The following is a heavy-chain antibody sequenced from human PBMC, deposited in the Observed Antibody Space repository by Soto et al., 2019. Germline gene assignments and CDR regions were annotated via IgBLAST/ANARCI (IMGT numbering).Heavy chain of an antibody. CDR1: GFIFSDSS. J-gene: IGHJ2*01. V-gene: IGHV3-23*04. D-gene: IGHD3-22*01. CDR2: ISGSGGRT. Sequence: VQLVESGGGLVQPGGSLRLSCAASGFIFSDSSMTWVRQAPGKGLEWVAGISGSGGRTYYKDSVKGRFTISRDNSKNTLYLQMNSLRAEDTAVYYCAKKGDSSGFKWYFDLWGRGILVIVSS. CDR3: AKKGDSSGFKWYFDL.